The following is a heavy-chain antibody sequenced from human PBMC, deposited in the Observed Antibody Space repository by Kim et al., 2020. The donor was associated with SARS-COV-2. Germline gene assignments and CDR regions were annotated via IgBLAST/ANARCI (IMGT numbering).Heavy chain of an antibody. CDR3: ARVPWGAPVSGREPRRYYYCGMVV. D-gene: IGHD3-16*01. CDR2: INHSGST. Sequence: SETLSLTCAVYGGSFSGYYWSWICQPPGKGLEWIGEINHSGSTNYNPYLKSRVPISVDTSKNQFSLKLSSVTAADTAVYYCARVPWGAPVSGREPRRYYYCGMVVSGQGTTVTLSS. V-gene: IGHV4-34*01. CDR1: GGSFSGYY. J-gene: IGHJ6*02.